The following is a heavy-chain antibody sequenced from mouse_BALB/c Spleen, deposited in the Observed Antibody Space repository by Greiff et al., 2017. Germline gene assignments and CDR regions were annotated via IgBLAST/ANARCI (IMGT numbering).Heavy chain of an antibody. CDR1: GFTFSSFG. Sequence: EVKLVESGGGLVQPGGSRKLSCAASGFTFSSFGMHWVRQDPEKGLEWVAYISSGSSTIYYADTVKGRFTISRDNPKNTLFLQMTSLRSEDTAMYYCARSDGNSYFDYWGQGTTLTVSS. CDR2: ISSGSSTI. D-gene: IGHD2-1*01. CDR3: ARSDGNSYFDY. V-gene: IGHV5-17*02. J-gene: IGHJ2*01.